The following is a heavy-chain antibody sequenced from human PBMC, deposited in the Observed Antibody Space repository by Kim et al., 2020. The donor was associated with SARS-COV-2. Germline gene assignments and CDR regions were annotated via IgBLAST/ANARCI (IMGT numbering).Heavy chain of an antibody. CDR3: ARGDSSGWYEGVYGMDV. J-gene: IGHJ6*02. V-gene: IGHV1-2*04. D-gene: IGHD6-19*01. CDR1: GYTFTGYY. CDR2: INPNSGGT. Sequence: ASVKVSCKASGYTFTGYYMHWVRQAPGQGLEWMGWINPNSGGTNYAQKFQGWVTMTRDTSISTAYMELSRLRSDDTAVYYCARGDSSGWYEGVYGMDVWGQGTTVTVSS.